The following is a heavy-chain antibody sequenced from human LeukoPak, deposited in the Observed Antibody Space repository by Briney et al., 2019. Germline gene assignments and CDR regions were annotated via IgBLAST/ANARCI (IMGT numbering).Heavy chain of an antibody. D-gene: IGHD6-19*01. CDR2: IYYSGST. Sequence: SETLSLTCTVSGGSISSGGYYWSWIRQHPGKGLEWIGYIYYSGSTYYNPSLKSRVTISVDTSKNQFSLKLSSVTAADTAVYYCARGYSSGLDANWFGPWGQGTLVTVSS. J-gene: IGHJ5*02. V-gene: IGHV4-31*03. CDR3: ARGYSSGLDANWFGP. CDR1: GGSISSGGYY.